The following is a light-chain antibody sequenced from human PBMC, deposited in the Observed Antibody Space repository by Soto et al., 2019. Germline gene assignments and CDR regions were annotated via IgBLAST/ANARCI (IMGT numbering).Light chain of an antibody. Sequence: EIVLTQSPGSLSLSPGRTSTISCSASQSVSNNYLAWYQQKPGQSPRLLIYGASNRATGIPDRFSGSGSGTDFTLAISRPEPEDFAVYYCPQYGSSGTVGQGTKVEIK. CDR3: PQYGSSGT. CDR2: GAS. V-gene: IGKV3-20*01. CDR1: QSVSNNY. J-gene: IGKJ1*01.